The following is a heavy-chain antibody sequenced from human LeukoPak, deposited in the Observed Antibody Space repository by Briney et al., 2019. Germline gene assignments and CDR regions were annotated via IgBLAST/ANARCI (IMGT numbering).Heavy chain of an antibody. D-gene: IGHD3-16*02. CDR2: ISYSGTNS. Sequence: PGGSLRLSCAASGFTFSGSAMSWVRQAPGEGLEWVSLISYSGTNSYYTDSVRGRFTISRDNSKDTLFLQMNSLRAEDTAIYYCARDMQLSTWGLGTTASVSS. CDR3: ARDMQLST. V-gene: IGHV3-23*01. J-gene: IGHJ3*01. CDR1: GFTFSGSA.